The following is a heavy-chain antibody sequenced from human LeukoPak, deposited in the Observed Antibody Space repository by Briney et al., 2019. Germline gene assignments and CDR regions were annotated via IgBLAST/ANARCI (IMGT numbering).Heavy chain of an antibody. V-gene: IGHV1-46*01. CDR1: GYTFTRHY. CDR2: LNPGGSWT. J-gene: IGHJ5*02. Sequence: ASVTVSSKASGYTFTRHYMHWMRQAPGQGLEWMGVLNPGGSWTSYAQKFQGRVTMTRDMSTGTDYMELSSLRSEDTAVYYCARDNSVGDTAWWFDPWGQGTLVTVSS. CDR3: ARDNSVGDTAWWFDP. D-gene: IGHD1-26*01.